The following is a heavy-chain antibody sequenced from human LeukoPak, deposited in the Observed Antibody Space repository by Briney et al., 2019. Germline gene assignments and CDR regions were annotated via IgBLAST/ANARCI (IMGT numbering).Heavy chain of an antibody. V-gene: IGHV3-74*01. J-gene: IGHJ4*02. CDR1: GFTFSKYW. Sequence: GGSLRLSCAASGFTFSKYWMLWLRHAPGKGRESGSRINTDGTVTTYADSVKGRFTVSRDNADNTMFLQMNSVRDEDTAVYYCATKQWLAPPPDSWGQGTPVTVSS. CDR3: ATKQWLAPPPDS. CDR2: INTDGTVT. D-gene: IGHD6-19*01.